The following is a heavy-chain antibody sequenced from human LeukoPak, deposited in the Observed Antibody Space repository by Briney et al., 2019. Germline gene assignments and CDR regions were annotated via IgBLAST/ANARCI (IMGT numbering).Heavy chain of an antibody. CDR2: IYYSGST. J-gene: IGHJ5*02. V-gene: IGHV4-59*01. CDR3: ATLNGGVIVKNPWFDP. D-gene: IGHD3-16*02. CDR1: GGSISSYY. Sequence: SETLSLTCTVSGGSISSYYWSWIRQPPGKGPEWIGYIYYSGSTNYNPSLKSRVTISVDTSKNQFSLKLSSVTAADTAVYYCATLNGGVIVKNPWFDPWGQGTLVTVSS.